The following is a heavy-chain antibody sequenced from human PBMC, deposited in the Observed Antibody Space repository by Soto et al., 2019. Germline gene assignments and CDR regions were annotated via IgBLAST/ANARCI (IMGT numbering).Heavy chain of an antibody. CDR1: GFTFGGSP. Sequence: EAQLVQSGGGLVQPGGSLQLSCAASGFTFGGSPVHWVRQASGKGLEWVGRIRSDSASSAIAYAASVRGRFTLSRDDSKNTASLQVNSLEVEATALYYCVLAGCRRTRCYSLDLWGQGTLVTVSS. CDR3: VLAGCRRTRCYSLDL. J-gene: IGHJ5*02. V-gene: IGHV3-73*01. D-gene: IGHD2-2*01. CDR2: IRSDSASSAI.